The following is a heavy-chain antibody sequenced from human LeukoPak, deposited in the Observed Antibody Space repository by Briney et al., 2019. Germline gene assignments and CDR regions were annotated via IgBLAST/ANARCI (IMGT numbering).Heavy chain of an antibody. V-gene: IGHV3-11*01. J-gene: IGHJ4*02. CDR3: ARVKFRGVDY. D-gene: IGHD3-10*01. Sequence: GGSLRLSCAASGFTFSDYYMSWIRQAPGKGREGVSYISSSGSTIYYADSVKGRFTISRDNAKNSLHLQMNSLRAEDTAVYYCARVKFRGVDYWGQGTLVTVSS. CDR2: ISSSGSTI. CDR1: GFTFSDYY.